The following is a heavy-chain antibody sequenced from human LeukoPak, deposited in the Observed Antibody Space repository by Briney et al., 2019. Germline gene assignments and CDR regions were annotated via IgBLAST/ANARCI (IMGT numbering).Heavy chain of an antibody. V-gene: IGHV3-30*03. CDR3: AREATWGEWYFDH. CDR1: AFTFNDHG. CDR2: IASDGGVK. J-gene: IGHJ4*02. D-gene: IGHD3-3*01. Sequence: SGGSLRLSCVASAFTFNDHGMDWVRQAPGKGLEWVAVIASDGGVKHYADSVKGRFTLSRDNSKNTLFLEMNSLTVEDTAVYYCAREATWGEWYFDHWGPRTAVTVSS.